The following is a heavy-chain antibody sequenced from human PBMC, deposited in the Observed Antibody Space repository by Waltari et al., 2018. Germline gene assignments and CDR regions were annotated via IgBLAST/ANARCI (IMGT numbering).Heavy chain of an antibody. V-gene: IGHV1-2*02. D-gene: IGHD3-10*01. Sequence: QVQLVQSGAEVKKPGASVKVSCKASGYAFTSYYMHWVRQAPGQGLEWMGWIHPNSGDTYYAQKFQGRVTMTRDTSITTAFMDLSRLRSDDTAVYYCARDLLWFGDYHWYLDLWGRGTLVTVSS. CDR2: IHPNSGDT. CDR3: ARDLLWFGDYHWYLDL. CDR1: GYAFTSYY. J-gene: IGHJ2*01.